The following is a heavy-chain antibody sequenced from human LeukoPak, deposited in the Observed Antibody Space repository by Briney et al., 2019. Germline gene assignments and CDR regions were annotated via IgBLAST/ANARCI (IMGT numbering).Heavy chain of an antibody. CDR3: ASADSRTY. CDR1: GYTFTAYY. D-gene: IGHD3-3*01. Sequence: ASVKVSCKASGYTFTAYYMHWVRQAPGQGLGWMGRINPNSGDTNYAQKFQGRVTMTRDTSISTAYMELSRLRSDDTAVYYCASADSRTYWGQGTLVTVSS. V-gene: IGHV1-2*06. CDR2: INPNSGDT. J-gene: IGHJ4*02.